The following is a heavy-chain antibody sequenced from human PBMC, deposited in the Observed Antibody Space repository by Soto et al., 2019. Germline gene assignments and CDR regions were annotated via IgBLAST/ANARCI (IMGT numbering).Heavy chain of an antibody. CDR2: IFSNDAK. J-gene: IGHJ4*02. CDR3: ARIRGWGWLGPNDY. Sequence: QVTLKESGPVLVKPTETLTLTCTVPGFSLSNARMSVSWIRQPRGKALEWLAHIFSNDAKSYSASLKNRLTISKDTSKSQVVLTMTKMAAVDTATYYCARIRGWGWLGPNDYWGQGTLVTVSS. D-gene: IGHD3-10*01. V-gene: IGHV2-26*01. CDR1: GFSLSNARMS.